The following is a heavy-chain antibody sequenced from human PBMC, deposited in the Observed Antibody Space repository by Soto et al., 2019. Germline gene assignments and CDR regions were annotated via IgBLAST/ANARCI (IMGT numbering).Heavy chain of an antibody. CDR3: ARDYDILTARGYGMDV. CDR2: IYYSGST. Sequence: QVQLQESGPGLVKPSQTLSLTCTVSGGSISSGDYCWSWIRQPPGKGLEWIGYIYYSGSTYYNPSLKSRVTISVDTSKNQFSLKLSSVTAADTAVYYCARDYDILTARGYGMDVWGQGTTVTVSS. J-gene: IGHJ6*02. V-gene: IGHV4-30-4*01. CDR1: GGSISSGDYC. D-gene: IGHD3-9*01.